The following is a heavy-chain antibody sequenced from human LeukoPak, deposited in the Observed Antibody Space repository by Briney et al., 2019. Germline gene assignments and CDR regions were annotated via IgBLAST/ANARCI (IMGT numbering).Heavy chain of an antibody. CDR1: GYTFTGYG. CDR3: ARDYYDSSGYPIPPGDY. V-gene: IGHV1-18*01. J-gene: IGHJ4*02. CDR2: ISAYNGNT. D-gene: IGHD3-22*01. Sequence: ASVKVSCKASGYTFTGYGISWVRQAPGQGLEWMGWISAYNGNTNYAQKLQGRDTMTTDTSTSTAYMELRSLRSDDTAVYYCARDYYDSSGYPIPPGDYWGQGTLVTVSS.